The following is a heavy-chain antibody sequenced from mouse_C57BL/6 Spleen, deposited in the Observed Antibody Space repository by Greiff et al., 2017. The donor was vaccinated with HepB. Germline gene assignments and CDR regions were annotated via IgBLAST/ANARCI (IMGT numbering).Heavy chain of an antibody. CDR2: INPNNGGT. J-gene: IGHJ3*01. CDR1: GYTFTDYY. D-gene: IGHD1-1*01. V-gene: IGHV1-26*01. Sequence: EVQLQQSGPELVKPGASVKISCKASGYTFTDYYMNWVKQSHGKSLEWIGDINPNNGGTSYNQKFKGKATLTVDKSSSTAYMELRSLTSEDSAVYYCANIYYYGSSYSWFAYWGQGTLVTVSA. CDR3: ANIYYYGSSYSWFAY.